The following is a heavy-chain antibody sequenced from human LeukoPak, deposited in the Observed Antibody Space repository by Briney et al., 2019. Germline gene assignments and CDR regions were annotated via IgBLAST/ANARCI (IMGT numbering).Heavy chain of an antibody. CDR3: ARVSSSFNYAYYYYMDV. V-gene: IGHV4-59*01. D-gene: IGHD6-13*01. Sequence: SETLSLTCSVSIGSIDSYYWSWIRQPPGKGLEWIGYVHDSGRTNYNPSLKSRVTISVDTSKNHFSLRVSSVTAADTAVYYCARVSSSFNYAYYYYMDVWGKGTTVTISS. CDR2: VHDSGRT. CDR1: IGSIDSYY. J-gene: IGHJ6*03.